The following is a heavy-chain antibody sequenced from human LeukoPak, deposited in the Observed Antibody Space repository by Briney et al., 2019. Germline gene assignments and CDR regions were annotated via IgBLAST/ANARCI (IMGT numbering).Heavy chain of an antibody. D-gene: IGHD3-10*01. J-gene: IGHJ6*02. Sequence: GGSLRLSCAASGFTFSSYDMHWVRQATGKGLEWVSAIGTAGNTYYPGSVKGRFTISRENAKNSLYLQMNSLRAGDTAVYYCARTYGSGSYEDGMDVWGQGTTDTVSS. CDR3: ARTYGSGSYEDGMDV. CDR2: IGTAGNT. CDR1: GFTFSSYD. V-gene: IGHV3-13*01.